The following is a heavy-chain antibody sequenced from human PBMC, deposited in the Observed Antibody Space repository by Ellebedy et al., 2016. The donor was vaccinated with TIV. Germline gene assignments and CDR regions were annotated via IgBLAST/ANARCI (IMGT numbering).Heavy chain of an antibody. Sequence: GESLKISCKGSGYSFTSYWISWVRQMPGKGLEWMGRIDPSDSYTNYSPSFQGHVTISADKSISTAYLQWSSLKASDTAMYYCARHLLEMATATVMDVWGQGTTVTVSS. D-gene: IGHD5-24*01. J-gene: IGHJ6*02. CDR2: IDPSDSYT. CDR3: ARHLLEMATATVMDV. V-gene: IGHV5-10-1*01. CDR1: GYSFTSYW.